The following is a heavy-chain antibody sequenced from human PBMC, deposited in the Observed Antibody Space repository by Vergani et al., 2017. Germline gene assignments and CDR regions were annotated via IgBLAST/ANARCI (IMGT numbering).Heavy chain of an antibody. CDR2: INHSGST. J-gene: IGHJ4*02. CDR3: ARDSGNIGYSSSWDEADEGWVGDY. Sequence: QVQLQQWGAGLLKPSETLSLTCAVYGGSFSGYYWSWIRQPPGKGLEWIGEINHSGSTNYNPSLKSRVTISVDTSKNQFSLKLSSVTAADTAVYYCARDSGNIGYSSSWDEADEGWVGDYWGQGTLVTVSS. D-gene: IGHD6-13*01. CDR1: GGSFSGYY. V-gene: IGHV4-34*01.